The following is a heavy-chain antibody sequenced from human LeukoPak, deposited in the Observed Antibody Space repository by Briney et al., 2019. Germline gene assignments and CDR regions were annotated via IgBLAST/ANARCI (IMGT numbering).Heavy chain of an antibody. V-gene: IGHV3-23*01. CDR3: AKGSGGGYSSGSAFDY. D-gene: IGHD6-19*01. CDR2: MSASGGST. J-gene: IGHJ4*02. CDR1: GFTFSSYA. Sequence: PGGSLRLSCGASGFTFSSYAMTWVRQAPGMGLEWVSAMSASGGSTYIADSVKGRFTISRDNSNNTLYLQMNSLRVEDTAVYYCAKGSGGGYSSGSAFDYWGQGTLVTVSS.